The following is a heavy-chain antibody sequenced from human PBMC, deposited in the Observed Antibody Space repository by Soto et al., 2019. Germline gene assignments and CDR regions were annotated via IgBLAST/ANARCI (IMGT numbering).Heavy chain of an antibody. D-gene: IGHD4-17*01. CDR1: EFTFANAW. Sequence: EVQLVESGGDLVKPGGPLRLSCAASEFTFANAWFSWVRQAPGKGLEWVGRIKSKADGGTTDYAAPVKGRFTISRDESQNTLYLQMNSLKTEDTAVYYCTSLYYGHWGQGTLVTVSS. CDR2: IKSKADGGTT. J-gene: IGHJ4*02. CDR3: TSLYYGH. V-gene: IGHV3-15*01.